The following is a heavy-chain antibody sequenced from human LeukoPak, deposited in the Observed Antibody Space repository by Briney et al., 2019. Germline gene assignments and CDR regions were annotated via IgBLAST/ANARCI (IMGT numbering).Heavy chain of an antibody. CDR3: AKGSMTGTYFDL. CDR1: GFTFSIYA. J-gene: IGHJ4*02. V-gene: IGHV3-23*01. CDR2: ISGSGGST. Sequence: PGGSLRLSCAASGFTFSIYAMSWVRQAPGKGLEWVSVISGSGGSTYYADSVKGRFTISRDTSKNTLYMQMNSLRAEDTAVYYCAKGSMTGTYFDLWGQGTRVTVSS. D-gene: IGHD1-20*01.